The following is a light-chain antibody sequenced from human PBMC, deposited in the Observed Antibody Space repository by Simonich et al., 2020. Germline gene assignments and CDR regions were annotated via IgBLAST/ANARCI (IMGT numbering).Light chain of an antibody. CDR2: AAS. CDR3: QQSYSTRRT. Sequence: DIQMTQSPSSVSASVGDRVTITCRASQGISSYLNWYQQKPGKAPKLLIYAASSLQSGVPSRFSGSGSGTDFTLTISSLQPEDFATYYCQQSYSTRRTFGQGTKVEIK. CDR1: QGISSY. J-gene: IGKJ1*01. V-gene: IGKV1-39*01.